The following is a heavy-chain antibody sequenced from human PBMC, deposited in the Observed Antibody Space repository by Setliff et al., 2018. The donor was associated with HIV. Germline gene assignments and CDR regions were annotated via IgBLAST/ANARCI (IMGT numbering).Heavy chain of an antibody. J-gene: IGHJ6*03. CDR2: IIPILGIA. V-gene: IGHV1-69*10. CDR3: ARPNCSGGSCYSPEYYYYYMDV. D-gene: IGHD2-15*01. CDR1: GGTFSSYA. Sequence: SVKVSCKASGGTFSSYAISWVRQAPGQGLEWMGGIIPILGIANYAQKFQGRVTITTDESTSTAYMELSSLRSEDTAVYYCARPNCSGGSCYSPEYYYYYMDVWGKGTTVIVSS.